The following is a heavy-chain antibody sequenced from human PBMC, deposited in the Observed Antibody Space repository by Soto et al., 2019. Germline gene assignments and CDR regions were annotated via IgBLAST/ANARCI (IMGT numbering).Heavy chain of an antibody. V-gene: IGHV3-23*01. J-gene: IGHJ3*02. Sequence: HPGGSLRLSCAASGFTFSSYAMSWVRQAPGKGLEWVSSISGSGGSTYYADSVKGRFTISRDNSKSTLYLQMNSLRAEDTAVYYCAKQDDYYDPPGRNAFDIWGQGTTVTV. D-gene: IGHD3-22*01. CDR1: GFTFSSYA. CDR2: ISGSGGST. CDR3: AKQDDYYDPPGRNAFDI.